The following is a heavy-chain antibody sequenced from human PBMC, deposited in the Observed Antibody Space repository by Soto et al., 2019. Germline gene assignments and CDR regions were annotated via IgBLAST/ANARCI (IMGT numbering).Heavy chain of an antibody. Sequence: GGSLRLSCVVSGFTVTTNSMSWVRQAPGKGLEWVSIIYSGGSTYYADSVKGRFTISRDNSKNMLYLQMTNMDPVDTATYYCAHRSSSSWHFDYWGQGTLVTVSS. CDR2: IYSGGST. V-gene: IGHV3-53*05. CDR1: GFTVTTNS. D-gene: IGHD6-13*01. CDR3: AHRSSSSWHFDY. J-gene: IGHJ4*02.